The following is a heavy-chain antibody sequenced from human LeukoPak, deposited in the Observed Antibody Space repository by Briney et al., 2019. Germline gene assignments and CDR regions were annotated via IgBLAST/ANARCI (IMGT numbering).Heavy chain of an antibody. CDR3: ARDPRGQEDAFDI. CDR1: GGSISSYY. V-gene: IGHV4-59*12. J-gene: IGHJ3*02. Sequence: TPSETLSLTCTVSGGSISSYYWSWIRQPPGKGLEWIGYIYYSGSTYYNPSLKSRVTISVDTSKNQFSLKLSSVTAADTAVYYCARDPRGQEDAFDIWGQGTMVTVSS. D-gene: IGHD5-12*01. CDR2: IYYSGST.